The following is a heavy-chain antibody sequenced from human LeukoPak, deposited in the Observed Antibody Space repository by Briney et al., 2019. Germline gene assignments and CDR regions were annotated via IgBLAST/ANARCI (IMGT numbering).Heavy chain of an antibody. V-gene: IGHV3-23*01. CDR1: GFTFSSYA. CDR2: ISGGGDST. Sequence: PGGSLRLSCVASGFTFSSYAMSWVRQAPGKGLEWVSVISGGGDSTYYADSVKGRFTISRDNSKNTLYLQMNSLRGEDTAVYFCAKDVGPNWFDPRGQGNLVTVSS. J-gene: IGHJ5*02. CDR3: AKDVGPNWFDP. D-gene: IGHD1-26*01.